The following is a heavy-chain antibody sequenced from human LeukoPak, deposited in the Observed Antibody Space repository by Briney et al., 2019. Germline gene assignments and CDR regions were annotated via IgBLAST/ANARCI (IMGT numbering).Heavy chain of an antibody. CDR1: GGSINNYY. J-gene: IGHJ4*02. CDR3: AIGSQGFTSIDY. D-gene: IGHD3-16*01. V-gene: IGHV4-4*07. Sequence: ASETLSLTCSVSGGSINNYYCSWIRQPAGKGLEWIGRIYISGRTNYHPSLESRVSMSVDSSKNQFSLKLSSMTAADTALYFCAIGSQGFTSIDYWGQGTLVIVSS. CDR2: IYISGRT.